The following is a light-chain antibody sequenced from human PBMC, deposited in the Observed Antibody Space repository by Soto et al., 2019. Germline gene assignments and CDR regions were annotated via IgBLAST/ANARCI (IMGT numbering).Light chain of an antibody. Sequence: EIVLTQSPGTLSLSPGERATLSCRASETVPGSYLAWYQQKPGQAPRLLIHGASTKATGIADRFSASWSGTDFTVTISRLEPEDFAVCYWQLYGTSPKTFGQGAKVDMK. CDR3: QLYGTSPKT. V-gene: IGKV3-20*01. CDR1: ETVPGSY. J-gene: IGKJ1*01. CDR2: GAS.